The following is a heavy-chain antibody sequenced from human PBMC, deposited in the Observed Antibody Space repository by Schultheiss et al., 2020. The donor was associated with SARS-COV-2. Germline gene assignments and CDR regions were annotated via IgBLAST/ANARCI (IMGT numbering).Heavy chain of an antibody. CDR1: GGSFSGYY. D-gene: IGHD5-24*01. V-gene: IGHV4-34*01. Sequence: SETLSLTCAVYGGSFSGYYWSWIRQPPGKGLEWIGEISHNGSTKYNPSLESRVAISLDTSKNQFSLKLSSVTAADTAVYFCARQIKVGSYYNSATLSFIWGRGALVTVAS. CDR2: ISHNGST. CDR3: ARQIKVGSYYNSATLSFI. J-gene: IGHJ4*02.